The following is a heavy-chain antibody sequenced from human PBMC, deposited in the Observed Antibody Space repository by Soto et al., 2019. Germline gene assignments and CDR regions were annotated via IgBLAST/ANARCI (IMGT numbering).Heavy chain of an antibody. V-gene: IGHV1-69*02. Sequence: VQLVQSGAEVKKPGSSVKVSCKTSGGTFNNYTINWVRQAPGQGLEWMGRIITVVDIANSALKFRDRVSITTDKAKSTAYMALSSLRSEHTASYSCAREVTYSDFDYLFDTWGQGTLVTVSS. CDR2: IITVVDIA. D-gene: IGHD3-9*01. CDR3: AREVTYSDFDYLFDT. J-gene: IGHJ4*02. CDR1: GGTFNNYT.